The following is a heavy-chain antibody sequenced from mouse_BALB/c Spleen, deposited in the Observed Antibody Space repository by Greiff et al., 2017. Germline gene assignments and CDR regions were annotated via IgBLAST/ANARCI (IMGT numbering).Heavy chain of an antibody. CDR2: IYPGGGYT. Sequence: QVQLQQSGAELVRPGTSVKISCKASGYTFTNYWLGWVKQRPGHGLEWIGDIYPGGGYTNYNEKFKGKATLTADTSSSTAYMQLSSLTSKDSAVYFCARRAVVAGWDDWGQGTTLTVSS. V-gene: IGHV1-63*02. CDR1: GYTFTNYW. D-gene: IGHD1-1*01. J-gene: IGHJ2*01. CDR3: ARRAVVAGWDD.